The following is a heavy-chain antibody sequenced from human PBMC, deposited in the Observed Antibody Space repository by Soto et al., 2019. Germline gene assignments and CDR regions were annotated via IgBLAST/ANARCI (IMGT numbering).Heavy chain of an antibody. J-gene: IGHJ3*02. CDR3: ARISLGPAPTDAFDI. D-gene: IGHD1-26*01. Sequence: VQLVQSGAEVKKPGASEKVSCKASGNTFTKFGISWVRQAPGQGLEWLGWLSTYREDRNYAQRVQDRVSMTTDTSSSTAYMELRTLISDDTAVYYCARISLGPAPTDAFDIWVQGTMVTVSS. CDR1: GNTFTKFG. CDR2: LSTYREDR. V-gene: IGHV1-18*01.